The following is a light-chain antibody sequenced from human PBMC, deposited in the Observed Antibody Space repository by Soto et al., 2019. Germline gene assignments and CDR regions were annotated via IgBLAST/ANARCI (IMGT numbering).Light chain of an antibody. CDR1: QSVPKNY. Sequence: EIVLTQSPGTLPLYTGERATLSCRASQSVPKNYLAWYQQKPGQAPRLLIHDASSRATGIPDRFSGSGSGTDFTLTISRLEPEDFAVYYCQQCSTSPLTFGGGTKVDIK. V-gene: IGKV3-20*01. J-gene: IGKJ4*01. CDR3: QQCSTSPLT. CDR2: DAS.